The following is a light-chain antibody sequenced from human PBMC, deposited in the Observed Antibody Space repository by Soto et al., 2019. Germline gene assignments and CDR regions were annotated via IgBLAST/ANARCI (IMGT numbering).Light chain of an antibody. CDR2: DVT. CDR1: SSDVGAYNY. Sequence: QSALTQPASASGPPGQSITISCTGTSSDVGAYNYVSWYQHHPGKAPRLVIYDVTNRPSGISDRFSGSKSGNTASLTISGLLAEDEADYYCTSYTSTSTYVFGTGTKVTVL. V-gene: IGLV2-14*01. J-gene: IGLJ1*01. CDR3: TSYTSTSTYV.